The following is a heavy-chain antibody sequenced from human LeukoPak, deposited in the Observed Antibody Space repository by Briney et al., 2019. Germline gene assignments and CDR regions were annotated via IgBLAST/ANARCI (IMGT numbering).Heavy chain of an antibody. CDR1: GFTFNRYA. D-gene: IGHD6-13*01. V-gene: IGHV3-23*01. CDR2: ISDSGDQT. Sequence: QPGGSLRLSCAASGFTFNRYAMNWVRQAPGKGLEWVSTISDSGDQTYSADSVKGRFTSSRDNSNNTLYLQMNSLRAEDTAVYYCARLKYTSSYYTWFGPWGQGTLVTVSS. CDR3: ARLKYTSSYYTWFGP. J-gene: IGHJ5*02.